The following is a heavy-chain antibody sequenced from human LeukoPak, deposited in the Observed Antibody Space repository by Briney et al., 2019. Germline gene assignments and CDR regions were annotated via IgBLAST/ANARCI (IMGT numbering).Heavy chain of an antibody. D-gene: IGHD3-3*01. CDR1: GGSISSYY. CDR2: IYTSGST. Sequence: SETLSLTCTVSGGSISSYYWSWIRQPAGKGLEWIGRIYTSGSTNYNPSLKSRVTISVDTSKNQFSLKLSSVTAADTAVYYCARPPFWSGYYLAAFDIWGQGTMVTVSS. V-gene: IGHV4-4*07. J-gene: IGHJ3*02. CDR3: ARPPFWSGYYLAAFDI.